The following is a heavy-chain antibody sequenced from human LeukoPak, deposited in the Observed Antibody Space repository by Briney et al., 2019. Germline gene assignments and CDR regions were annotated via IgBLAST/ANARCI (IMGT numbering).Heavy chain of an antibody. CDR2: ISSSSSYT. V-gene: IGHV3-21*05. Sequence: PGGSLRLPCAASGFTFSSYWMSWVRQAPGKGLEWVSYISSSSSYTNYADSVKGRFTISRDNAKNSLYLQMDSLRAEDTAVYYCAREPMEGSSGWDTPFDYWGQGTLVTVSS. CDR3: AREPMEGSSGWDTPFDY. CDR1: GFTFSSYW. D-gene: IGHD6-19*01. J-gene: IGHJ4*02.